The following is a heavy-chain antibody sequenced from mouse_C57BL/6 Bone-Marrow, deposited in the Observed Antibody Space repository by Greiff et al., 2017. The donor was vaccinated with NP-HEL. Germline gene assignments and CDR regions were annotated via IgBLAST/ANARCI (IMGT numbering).Heavy chain of an antibody. Sequence: VQLQQPGAELVKPGASVKLSCKASGYTFTSYWMHWVKQRPGRGLEWIGRIGPNSGGTKYNEKFKSKATLTVDKPTSTAYMQLSSLTSKDTAVYYCARRMGDYLDYWGQGTTLTVSS. CDR3: ARRMGDYLDY. V-gene: IGHV1-72*01. CDR2: IGPNSGGT. CDR1: GYTFTSYW. D-gene: IGHD2-10*02. J-gene: IGHJ2*01.